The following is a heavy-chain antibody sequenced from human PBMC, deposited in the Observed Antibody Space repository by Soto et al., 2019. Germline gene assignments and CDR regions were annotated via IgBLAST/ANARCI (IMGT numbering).Heavy chain of an antibody. CDR2: IYYSGST. J-gene: IGHJ5*02. D-gene: IGHD4-17*01. Sequence: PSETLSLTCTVSGGSISSGGYYWSWIRQHPGKDLEWIGYIYYSGSTNYNPSLKSRVTISVDTYKNQFSLKLSSVTAADTALYYCARLPWADYGGIFDPWGQGTLVTVS. CDR1: GGSISSGGYY. V-gene: IGHV4-31*03. CDR3: ARLPWADYGGIFDP.